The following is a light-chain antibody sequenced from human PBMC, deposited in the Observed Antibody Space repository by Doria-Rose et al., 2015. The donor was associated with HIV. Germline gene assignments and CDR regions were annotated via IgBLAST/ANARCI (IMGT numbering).Light chain of an antibody. J-gene: IGKJ1*01. CDR1: QSFSSTY. Sequence: TQSPGTLSLSPGERATLSCRASQSFSSTYLAWYRQKPGQAPSLLIYDGSTRATGIPDRVSASGPGTDFTLTINRLEPEDFALYYCHQYGTSWTFGQGTKVEI. V-gene: IGKV3-20*01. CDR3: HQYGTSWT. CDR2: DGS.